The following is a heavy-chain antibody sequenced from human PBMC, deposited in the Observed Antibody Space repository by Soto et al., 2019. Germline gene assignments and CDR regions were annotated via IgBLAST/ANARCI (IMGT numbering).Heavy chain of an antibody. CDR3: ARDVGCSGGSCYPGFGFGAFDI. CDR2: IIPIFGTA. CDR1: GGTFTIYA. Sequence: GGTFTIYAISWVRQAPGQGLECMGGIIPIFGTANYAQKFQGRVTITADESTSTAYMELNSLRAEDTAVYYCARDVGCSGGSCYPGFGFGAFDIWGQGTMVTVS. D-gene: IGHD2-15*01. J-gene: IGHJ3*02. V-gene: IGHV1-69*01.